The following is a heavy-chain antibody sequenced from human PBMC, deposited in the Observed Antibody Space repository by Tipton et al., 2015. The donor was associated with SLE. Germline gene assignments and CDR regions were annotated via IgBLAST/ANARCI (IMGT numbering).Heavy chain of an antibody. CDR3: AREHHPRITVFGADC. D-gene: IGHD3-3*01. J-gene: IGHJ4*02. CDR1: GASMTTHIDY. V-gene: IGHV4-61*02. CDR2: ISSSGKT. Sequence: TLSLTCTVSGASMTTHIDYWNWIRQPAGKGLEWIGRISSSGKTNYNPSLQSRVSISVDTSKNQFSLNLSSVTAADTAVYYCAREHHPRITVFGADCWGQGTLVTVPS.